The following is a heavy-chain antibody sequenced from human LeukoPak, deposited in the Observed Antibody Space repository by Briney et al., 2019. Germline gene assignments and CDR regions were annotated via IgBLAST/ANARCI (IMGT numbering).Heavy chain of an antibody. CDR2: IYTSGST. CDR1: GGSISSYY. CDR3: ARLERDSSYCYYYYMDV. D-gene: IGHD3-3*01. V-gene: IGHV4-4*07. Sequence: PSETLSLTCTVSGGSISSYYWSWIRQPAGKGLEWIGRIYTSGSTNYNPSLKSRVTMSVDTSKNQFSLKLSSVTAADTAVYYCARLERDSSYCYYYYMDVWGKGTTVTVSS. J-gene: IGHJ6*03.